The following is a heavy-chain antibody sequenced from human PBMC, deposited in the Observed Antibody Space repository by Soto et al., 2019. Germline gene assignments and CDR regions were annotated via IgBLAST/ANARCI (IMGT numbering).Heavy chain of an antibody. J-gene: IGHJ5*02. CDR3: ARVGEQWLVAGGSPHYNLFDP. CDR1: GGTFSSYA. D-gene: IGHD6-19*01. CDR2: IIPIFGTA. V-gene: IGHV1-69*01. Sequence: QVQLVQSGAEVKKPGSSVKVSCKASGGTFSSYAISWVRQAPGQGLEWMGGIIPIFGTANYAQKFQGRVTITADESTSTAYMELSSLRSEDTAVYYCARVGEQWLVAGGSPHYNLFDPWGQGTLVTVSS.